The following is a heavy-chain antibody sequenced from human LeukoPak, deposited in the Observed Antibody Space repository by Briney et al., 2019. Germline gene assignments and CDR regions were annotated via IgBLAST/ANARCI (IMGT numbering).Heavy chain of an antibody. D-gene: IGHD4-23*01. J-gene: IGHJ2*01. V-gene: IGHV3-48*02. CDR3: ARVRGNGWYFDL. CDR1: GFTFSSFS. CDR2: ISGSSSIK. Sequence: GGSLRLSCAASGFTFSSFSMNWVRQAPGKGLEWVSYISGSSSIKCYADSVKGRFTISRDNAKNSLYLQINSLRDDDTAVYYCARVRGNGWYFDLWGRGTLVTVSS.